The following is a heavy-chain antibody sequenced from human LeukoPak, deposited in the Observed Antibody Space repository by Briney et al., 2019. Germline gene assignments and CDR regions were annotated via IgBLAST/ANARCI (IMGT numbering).Heavy chain of an antibody. V-gene: IGHV4-39*01. D-gene: IGHD2-2*01. CDR1: GGSISSSSYY. CDR2: IYYSGST. Sequence: SETLSLTCTVSGGSISSSSYYWGWIRQPPGKGLEWIGSIYYSGSTYYNPSLKSRVTISVDTSKNQFSLKLSSVTAADTAVYYCARIVPAALIGYWGQGTLVTVSS. J-gene: IGHJ4*02. CDR3: ARIVPAALIGY.